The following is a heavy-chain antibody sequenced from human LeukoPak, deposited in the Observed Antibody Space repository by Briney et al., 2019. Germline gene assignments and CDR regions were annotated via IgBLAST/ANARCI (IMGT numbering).Heavy chain of an antibody. Sequence: GGSLKLSCADPGFTCDDYAMQFGHHAPREGVEWVSGIRWNSGSMGFADSVKGRFTISRYNVKSTLYLQMNSLRADDMALYYCTRASGYSSGAVDYWGQGTLVTVSS. D-gene: IGHD5-18*01. CDR2: IRWNSGSM. CDR1: GFTCDDYA. V-gene: IGHV3-9*03. J-gene: IGHJ4*02. CDR3: TRASGYSSGAVDY.